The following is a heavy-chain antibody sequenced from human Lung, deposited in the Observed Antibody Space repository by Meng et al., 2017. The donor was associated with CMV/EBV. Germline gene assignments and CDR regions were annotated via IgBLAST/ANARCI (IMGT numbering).Heavy chain of an antibody. CDR1: VHSFIDYD. CDR3: ARDGSLNGPNYYYYNGVDV. J-gene: IGHJ6*02. V-gene: IGHV1-2*06. CDR2: INSYGGGT. D-gene: IGHD2-2*03. Sequence: SVTVSXKASVHSFIDYDIHWVRRAPGQGLEWMGRINSYGGGTNYAQQFRGRVTMTRDTSTDTAYMELSRLTSDDTAVYYCARDGSLNGPNYYYYNGVDVWGLGTXVTVAS.